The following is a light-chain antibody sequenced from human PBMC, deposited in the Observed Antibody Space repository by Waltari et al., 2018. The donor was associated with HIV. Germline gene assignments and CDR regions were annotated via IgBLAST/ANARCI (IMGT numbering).Light chain of an antibody. CDR2: ANS. CDR1: RSNPGATFD. Sequence: QSVLTQAPSVSGAPGQRVTIPCTGSRSNPGATFDVHWYQPLPGSSPKLLIFANSNRPSGVPDRFSGSKSGTSASLAITGLHPEDEAEYYCQSFDSSLNAYVFGTGTTVIVL. CDR3: QSFDSSLNAYV. J-gene: IGLJ1*01. V-gene: IGLV1-40*01.